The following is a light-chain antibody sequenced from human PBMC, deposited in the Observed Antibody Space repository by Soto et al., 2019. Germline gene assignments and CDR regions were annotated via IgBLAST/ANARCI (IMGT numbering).Light chain of an antibody. CDR1: SSDVGGYNY. V-gene: IGLV2-14*01. Sequence: QSVLTQPASVSGSPGQSITISCTGTSSDVGGYNYVSWYQQHPGKAPKLMIYDVSNRPSGVSNRFSGSKSGNTASLTISGLQAEDEADYYCSSYTSSSTLFSVFGTGTKVTVI. J-gene: IGLJ1*01. CDR2: DVS. CDR3: SSYTSSSTLFSV.